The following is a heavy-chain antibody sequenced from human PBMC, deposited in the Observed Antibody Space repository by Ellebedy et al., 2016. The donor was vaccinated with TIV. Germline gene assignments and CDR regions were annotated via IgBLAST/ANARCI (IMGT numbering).Heavy chain of an antibody. CDR3: ARTDFGVVIIPVFDY. V-gene: IGHV3-30*03. CDR1: GFTFSSYG. D-gene: IGHD3-3*01. CDR2: ISYDGSNK. Sequence: GGSLRLSXAASGFTFSSYGMHWVRQAPGKGLEWVAVISYDGSNKYYADSVKGRFTISRDNAKNSLYLQMNSLRDEDTAVYYCARTDFGVVIIPVFDYWGQGTLVTVSS. J-gene: IGHJ4*02.